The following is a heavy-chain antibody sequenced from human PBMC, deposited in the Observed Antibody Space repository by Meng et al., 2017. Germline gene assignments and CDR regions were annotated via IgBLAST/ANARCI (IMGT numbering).Heavy chain of an antibody. J-gene: IGHJ2*01. CDR1: GYTFTSYG. D-gene: IGHD3-16*01. CDR2: ISAYNGNT. CDR3: ARSHFGGMGNWYFDL. Sequence: VPMLQSGCEVKQPGAPVKVSCKASGYTFTSYGISWVRQAPGQGLEWMGWISAYNGNTNYAQKLQGRVTMTTDTSTSTAYMELRSLRSDDTAVYYCARSHFGGMGNWYFDLWGRGTLVTVSS. V-gene: IGHV1-18*01.